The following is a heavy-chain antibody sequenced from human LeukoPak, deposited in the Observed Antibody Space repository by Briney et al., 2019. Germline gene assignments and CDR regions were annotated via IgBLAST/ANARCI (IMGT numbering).Heavy chain of an antibody. D-gene: IGHD6-19*01. CDR2: INHSGST. V-gene: IGHV4-34*01. Sequence: SETLSLTCAVYGGSFSGYYWSWIRQPPGKGLEWIGEINHSGSTNYNPSLKSRVTISVDTSKNQFSLKLSSVTVADTAVYYCAGLRYSSGWYYYWGQGTLVTVSS. CDR1: GGSFSGYY. J-gene: IGHJ4*02. CDR3: AGLRYSSGWYYY.